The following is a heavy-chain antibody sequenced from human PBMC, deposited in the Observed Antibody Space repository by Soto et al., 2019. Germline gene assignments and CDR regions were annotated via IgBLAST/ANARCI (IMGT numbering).Heavy chain of an antibody. CDR2: INHSGST. J-gene: IGHJ5*02. D-gene: IGHD6-19*01. CDR1: GGAFSGYY. Sequence: PSETLSLTCAVYGGAFSGYYWSWTRQPPGKGLEWIGEINHSGSTNYNPSLKSRVTISVDTSKNQFSLKLSSVTAADTAVYYCARDKGYSSGWWFDPWGQGTLVTVSS. V-gene: IGHV4-34*01. CDR3: ARDKGYSSGWWFDP.